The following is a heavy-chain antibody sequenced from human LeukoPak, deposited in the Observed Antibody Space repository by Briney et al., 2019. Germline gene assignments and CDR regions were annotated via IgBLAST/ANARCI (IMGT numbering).Heavy chain of an antibody. CDR2: IYSGGGT. J-gene: IGHJ4*02. CDR3: ARGSGSYAYFDY. V-gene: IGHV3-66*01. CDR1: GFTVTSNY. Sequence: GGSLRLSCAASGFTVTSNYMSWVRQAPGKGLEWVSVIYSGGGTYYADSVKGRFTISRDNAKNTLYLQMSSLRAEDTALYYCARGSGSYAYFDYWGQGTLVTVSS. D-gene: IGHD1-26*01.